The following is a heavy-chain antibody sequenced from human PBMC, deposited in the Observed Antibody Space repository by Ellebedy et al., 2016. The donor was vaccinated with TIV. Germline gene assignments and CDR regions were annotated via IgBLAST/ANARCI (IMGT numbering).Heavy chain of an antibody. CDR1: GYSVGSGYY. J-gene: IGHJ5*02. V-gene: IGHV4-38-2*02. CDR3: ARLDSSGSDWFDP. Sequence: SETLSLXCTVSGYSVGSGYYWAWIRQTPEKGLEWIGNMYHSGNTYYNPSLKSRVTISVSTSKNQFSLKVSSVTAADTAVYFCARLDSSGSDWFDPWGQGTLVTVSS. CDR2: MYHSGNT. D-gene: IGHD3-22*01.